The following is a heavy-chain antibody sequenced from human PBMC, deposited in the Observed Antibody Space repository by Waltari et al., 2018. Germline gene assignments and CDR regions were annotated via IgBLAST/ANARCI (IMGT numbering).Heavy chain of an antibody. Sequence: QVQLQQWGAGLLKPSETLSLTCAVYGGSFSGYYWSWIRQPPGKGLEWIGEINHSGSTNYNPSLKSRVTISVDTSKNQFSLKLSSVTAADTAVYYCARGGDRGYSYGSFDYWGQGTLVTVSS. V-gene: IGHV4-34*01. CDR1: GGSFSGYY. J-gene: IGHJ4*02. CDR2: INHSGST. CDR3: ARGGDRGYSYGSFDY. D-gene: IGHD5-18*01.